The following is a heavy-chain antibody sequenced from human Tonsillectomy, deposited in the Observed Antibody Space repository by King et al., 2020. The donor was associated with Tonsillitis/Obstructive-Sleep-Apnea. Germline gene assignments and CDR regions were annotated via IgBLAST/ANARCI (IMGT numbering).Heavy chain of an antibody. D-gene: IGHD3-22*01. V-gene: IGHV3-30*04. Sequence: VQLVESGGGVVQPGRSLRLSCAASGFTFSSYAINWVRQGPGKGLEWVAVISYDGENKYYADSVKGRFTISRDNSKNTLFLQMNSLRAEDTAVYYCAREGIYDSSGYADAFDIWGQETMVTVSS. CDR3: AREGIYDSSGYADAFDI. CDR2: ISYDGENK. J-gene: IGHJ3*02. CDR1: GFTFSSYA.